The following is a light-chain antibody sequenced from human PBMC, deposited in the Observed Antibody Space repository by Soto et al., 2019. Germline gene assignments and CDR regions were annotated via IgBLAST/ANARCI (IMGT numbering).Light chain of an antibody. CDR2: DVS. CDR1: SSDVGGYNY. J-gene: IGLJ2*01. CDR3: SSYTSSRTLV. V-gene: IGLV2-14*01. Sequence: QSALTQPASVSGSPGQSITISCTGTSSDVGGYNYVSWYHQHPGKAPKLMIYDVSYRPSGVSNRFSGSKSGNTASLTISGLQAEDEADYYCSSYTSSRTLVFGGGTKLTVL.